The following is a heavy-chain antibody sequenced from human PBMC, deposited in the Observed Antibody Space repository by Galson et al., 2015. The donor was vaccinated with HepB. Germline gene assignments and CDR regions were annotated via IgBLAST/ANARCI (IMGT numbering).Heavy chain of an antibody. CDR1: GFGFDTHA. CDR2: ISGNGDST. J-gene: IGHJ5*01. V-gene: IGHV3-23*01. D-gene: IGHD5-18*01. CDR3: AKGYGLFDS. Sequence: SLRLSCAASGFGFDTHAMSWVRQAPGKGLEWISGISGNGDSTFYGDSVKGRFTVSRDNSKNILFLQMNSLRAEDTGLYFCAKGYGLFDSWGQGILATVSS.